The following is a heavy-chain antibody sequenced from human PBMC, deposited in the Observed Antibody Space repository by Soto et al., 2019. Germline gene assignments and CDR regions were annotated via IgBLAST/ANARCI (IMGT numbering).Heavy chain of an antibody. CDR3: ARVDTLYAVVAY. J-gene: IGHJ4*02. V-gene: IGHV3-66*01. Sequence: GGSLRLSCAVSGFSVSGMYMTWVRQVPGKGLEWISLLYTDDTAYYADSVKGRFTISKDSSKDTLFLQMNGLRAEDTAVYYCARVDTLYAVVAYWGQGTLVTVSS. D-gene: IGHD3-16*01. CDR2: LYTDDTA. CDR1: GFSVSGMY.